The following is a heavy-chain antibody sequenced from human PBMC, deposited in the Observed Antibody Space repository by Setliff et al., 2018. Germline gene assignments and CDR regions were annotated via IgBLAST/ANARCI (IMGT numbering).Heavy chain of an antibody. V-gene: IGHV5-51*01. CDR3: MSTPSGTYSTYYYYYNMDV. D-gene: IGHD3-10*01. Sequence: GESLKISCKGSGYNFINYWIGWVRQMPGKGLEWMGIIYPSDSDIRYSPSFQGQVTISADKSISTAYLQWSSLKASDTAMYYCMSTPSGTYSTYYYYYNMDVWGKGTQVTVSS. CDR2: IYPSDSDI. CDR1: GYNFINYW. J-gene: IGHJ6*03.